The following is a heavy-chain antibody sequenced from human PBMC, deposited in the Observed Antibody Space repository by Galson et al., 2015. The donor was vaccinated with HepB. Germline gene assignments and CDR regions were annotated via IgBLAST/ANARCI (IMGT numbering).Heavy chain of an antibody. CDR3: TIFRVEITPKRSGGRLYTVRHVYCYGMDV. CDR1: GYMVSEFS. V-gene: IGHV1-24*01. CDR2: FDPENHKT. J-gene: IGHJ6*02. D-gene: IGHD3-9*01. Sequence: SVKVSCKVSGYMVSEFSIHWVRQAPGKGLEWLGGFDPENHKTVHAQKFQGRVTMTEDTHTDTAYLELNSLRSEDTAVYYCTIFRVEITPKRSGGRLYTVRHVYCYGMDVWSQGTTVTVSS.